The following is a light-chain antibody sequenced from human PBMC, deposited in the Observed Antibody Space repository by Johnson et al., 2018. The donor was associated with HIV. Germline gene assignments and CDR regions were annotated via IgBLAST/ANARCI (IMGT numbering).Light chain of an antibody. CDR1: SSNIGSNT. V-gene: IGLV1-51*01. CDR2: DNN. Sequence: QSVLTQPPSASQTPGQRVTISCSGSSSNIGSNTVNWYQQLPGSAPKLLIYDNNKRPSGIPDRFSGPKSDTSATLGITGLQTGDEADYYCGAWDSSLRVYVFGTVTKVTVL. J-gene: IGLJ1*01. CDR3: GAWDSSLRVYV.